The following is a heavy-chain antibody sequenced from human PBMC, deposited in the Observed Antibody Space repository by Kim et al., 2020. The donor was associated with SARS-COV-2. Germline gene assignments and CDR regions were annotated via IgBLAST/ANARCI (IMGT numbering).Heavy chain of an antibody. Sequence: SETLSLTCAVYGGSFSGYYWSWIRQPPGKGLEWIGEINHSGSTNYNPSLKSRVTISVDTSKNQFSLKLSSVTAADTAVYYCARGGIAAAGTPFDYWGQGTLVTVSS. D-gene: IGHD6-13*01. V-gene: IGHV4-34*01. CDR2: INHSGST. J-gene: IGHJ4*02. CDR1: GGSFSGYY. CDR3: ARGGIAAAGTPFDY.